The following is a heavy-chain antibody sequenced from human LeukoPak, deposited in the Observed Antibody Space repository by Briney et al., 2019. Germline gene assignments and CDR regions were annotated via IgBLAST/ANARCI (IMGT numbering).Heavy chain of an antibody. CDR2: ISAYNGNT. Sequence: GASVKVSCKASGYTFTSYGISWVRQAPGQGLEWMGWISAYNGNTNYAQKLQGRVTMTTDTSTSTAYIELRSLRSDDTAVYYCASSPTPKIDDAFDIWGQGTMVTVSS. CDR1: GYTFTSYG. V-gene: IGHV1-18*01. CDR3: ASSPTPKIDDAFDI. J-gene: IGHJ3*02.